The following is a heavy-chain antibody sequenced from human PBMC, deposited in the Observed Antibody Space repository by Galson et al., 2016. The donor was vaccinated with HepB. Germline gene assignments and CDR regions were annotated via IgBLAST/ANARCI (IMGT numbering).Heavy chain of an antibody. J-gene: IGHJ4*02. D-gene: IGHD5-18*01. CDR3: ARAQWILARRAAYFDY. V-gene: IGHV3-7*04. CDR1: GFPFSNYW. Sequence: SLRLSCAASGFPFSNYWMNWVRKAPGKGLEWVANIKQDGSEKYYVDSVKGRFTISRDNARNSMYLQMNSLRADDTAVYYCARAQWILARRAAYFDYWGQGILVTVSP. CDR2: IKQDGSEK.